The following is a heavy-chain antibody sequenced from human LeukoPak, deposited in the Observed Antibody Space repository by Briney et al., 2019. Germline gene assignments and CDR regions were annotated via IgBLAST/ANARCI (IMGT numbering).Heavy chain of an antibody. J-gene: IGHJ4*02. CDR2: IYTSGST. Sequence: SETLSLTCTVSGSSTSSDYYWGWIRQPPGKGLEWIGRIYTSGSTNYNPSLKSRVTISIDTSKNQFSLKLSSVTAADTAIYFCARGKSRGSHIDYWGQGTLVTVSS. V-gene: IGHV4-38-2*02. CDR1: GSSTSSDYY. CDR3: ARGKSRGSHIDY. D-gene: IGHD1-26*01.